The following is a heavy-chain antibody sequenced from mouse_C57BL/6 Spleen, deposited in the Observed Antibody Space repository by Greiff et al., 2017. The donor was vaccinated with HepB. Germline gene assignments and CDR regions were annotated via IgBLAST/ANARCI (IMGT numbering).Heavy chain of an antibody. CDR1: GYSFTSYY. CDR3: ARAGQLRPPLY. J-gene: IGHJ2*01. Sequence: QVQLKESGPELVKPGASVKISCKASGYSFTSYYIHWVKQRPGQGLEWIGWIYPGSGNTKYNEKFKGKATLTADTSSSTAYMQLSSLTSEDSAVYYCARAGQLRPPLYWGQGTTLTVSS. CDR2: IYPGSGNT. D-gene: IGHD3-2*02. V-gene: IGHV1-66*01.